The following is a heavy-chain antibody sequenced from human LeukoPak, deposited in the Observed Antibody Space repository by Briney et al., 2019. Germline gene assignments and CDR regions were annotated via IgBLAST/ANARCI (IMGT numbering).Heavy chain of an antibody. CDR1: GFTFSSYA. D-gene: IGHD3-22*01. Sequence: GRSLRLSCAASGFTFSSYAMHWVRQAPGKGLEWVAVISYDGSNKYYADSVKGRFTISRDNSKNMLYLQMNSLRAEDTAVYYCARDQNSSGYSYSYYFDYWGQGTLVTVSS. J-gene: IGHJ4*02. CDR2: ISYDGSNK. V-gene: IGHV3-30*04. CDR3: ARDQNSSGYSYSYYFDY.